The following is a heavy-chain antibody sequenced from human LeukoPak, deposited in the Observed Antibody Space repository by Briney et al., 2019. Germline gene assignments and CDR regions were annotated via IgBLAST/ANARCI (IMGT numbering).Heavy chain of an antibody. CDR1: GFNFSSFA. D-gene: IGHD6-13*01. CDR3: ARGTTSSSWPYYYFDY. J-gene: IGHJ4*02. V-gene: IGHV3-23*05. CDR2: ITSSGSTDYT. Sequence: GGSLRLSCVASGFNFSSFAMSWVRQAPGKGLEWVSAITSSGSTDYTYYADSVKGRFTISRDNSKNTLYLEMNSLRAEDTAVYYCARGTTSSSWPYYYFDYWGQGTLVTVSS.